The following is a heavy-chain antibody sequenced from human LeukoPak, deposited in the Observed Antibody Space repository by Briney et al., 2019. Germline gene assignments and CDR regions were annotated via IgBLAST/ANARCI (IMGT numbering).Heavy chain of an antibody. D-gene: IGHD4-23*01. CDR1: GFTFSSYG. Sequence: GGSLRLSCAASGFTFSSYGMHWVRQAPGKGLEWVAVISYDGSNKYYADSVKGRFTISRDNSKNTLYLQMNSLRAEDTAVYYCAKSPSAVGLTFDYWGQGTLVTVSS. CDR2: ISYDGSNK. CDR3: AKSPSAVGLTFDY. V-gene: IGHV3-30*18. J-gene: IGHJ4*02.